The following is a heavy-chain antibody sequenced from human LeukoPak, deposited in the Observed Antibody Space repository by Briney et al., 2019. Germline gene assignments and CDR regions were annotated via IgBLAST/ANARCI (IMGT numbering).Heavy chain of an antibody. CDR2: ISYDGSNK. CDR1: GFTFSSYA. Sequence: GGSLRLSCAASGFTFSSYAMHWVRQAPGKGLEWVAVISYDGSNKYYADSVKGRFTISRDNSKNTLYLQMNSLRAEDTAVYYCAKTPPLDYGGYYFDYWGQGTLVTVSS. J-gene: IGHJ4*02. CDR3: AKTPPLDYGGYYFDY. V-gene: IGHV3-30-3*02. D-gene: IGHD4-23*01.